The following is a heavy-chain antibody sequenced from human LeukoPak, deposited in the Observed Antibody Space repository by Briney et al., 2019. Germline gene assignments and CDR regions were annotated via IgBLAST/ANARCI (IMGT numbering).Heavy chain of an antibody. CDR2: IYYSGST. Sequence: PSETLSLTCTVSGGSISSYYWSWIRQPPGKGLEWIGYIYYSGSTNYNPSLKSRVTISVDTSKNQFSLKLSSVTAADTAVYYCARVTGLYNWNDVVWFDPWGQGTLVTVSS. J-gene: IGHJ5*02. CDR3: ARVTGLYNWNDVVWFDP. CDR1: GGSISSYY. V-gene: IGHV4-59*01. D-gene: IGHD1-20*01.